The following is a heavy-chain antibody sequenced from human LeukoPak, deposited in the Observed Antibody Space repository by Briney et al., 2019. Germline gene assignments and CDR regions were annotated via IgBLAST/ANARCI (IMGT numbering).Heavy chain of an antibody. D-gene: IGHD3-16*01. CDR1: GGTFSSYA. Sequence: SVKVSCKASGGTFSSYAISWARQAPGQGLEWMGGIIPIFGTANYAQKFQGRVTITTDESTSTAYMELSSLRSEDTAVYYCARDGEGGVNPPYNWFDPWGQGTLVTVSS. CDR3: ARDGEGGVNPPYNWFDP. CDR2: IIPIFGTA. J-gene: IGHJ5*02. V-gene: IGHV1-69*05.